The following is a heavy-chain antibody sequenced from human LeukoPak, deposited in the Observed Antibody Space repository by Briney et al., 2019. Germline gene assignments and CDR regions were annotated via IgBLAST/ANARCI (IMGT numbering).Heavy chain of an antibody. J-gene: IGHJ4*02. CDR3: ARPYLGFYSGYDQTLDY. D-gene: IGHD5-12*01. Sequence: GGSLRLSCAASGFTFSSHSMNWVRQAPGKGLEWVSSISSSSSYIYYADSVKGRFTISRDNAKTSLYLQMNSLRAEDTAVYYCARPYLGFYSGYDQTLDYWGQGTLVTVSS. CDR1: GFTFSSHS. CDR2: ISSSSSYI. V-gene: IGHV3-21*01.